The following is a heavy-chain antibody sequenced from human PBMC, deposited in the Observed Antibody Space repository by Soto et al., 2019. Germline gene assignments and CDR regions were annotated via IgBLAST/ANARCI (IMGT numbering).Heavy chain of an antibody. Sequence: ASVKVSCKASGYTLTSYGISWVRQAPGQGLEWMGWISAYNGNTNYAQKLQGRVTMTTDTSTSTAYMELRSLRSDDTAVYYCARDQGYSISLYYYYGMDVWGQGTTVTVSS. D-gene: IGHD6-13*01. V-gene: IGHV1-18*01. CDR1: GYTLTSYG. CDR3: ARDQGYSISLYYYYGMDV. J-gene: IGHJ6*02. CDR2: ISAYNGNT.